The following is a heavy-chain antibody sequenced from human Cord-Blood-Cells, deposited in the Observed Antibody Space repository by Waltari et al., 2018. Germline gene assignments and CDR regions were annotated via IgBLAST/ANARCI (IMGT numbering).Heavy chain of an antibody. CDR1: GYTFTSYD. D-gene: IGHD6-6*01. CDR2: MNPNSGNT. Sequence: QVQLVQSGAEEKKPGASVKVSCKASGYTFTSYDINWVRQTTGKRLEWMRWMNPNSGNTGYAQKFQGRVTITRNTSISTAYMELSSLRSEDTAVYYCARVPIAARPYDAFDIWGQGTMVTVSS. V-gene: IGHV1-8*03. CDR3: ARVPIAARPYDAFDI. J-gene: IGHJ3*02.